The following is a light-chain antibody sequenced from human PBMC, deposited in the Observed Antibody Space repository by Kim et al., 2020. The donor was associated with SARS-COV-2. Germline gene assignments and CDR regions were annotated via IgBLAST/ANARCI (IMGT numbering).Light chain of an antibody. CDR2: QDA. Sequence: SYELTQPPSLSVSPGQTAIITCSGDKLGDKYAFWYQQKPGQSPMVVIYQDAKRPSGIPERFSGSSSGNTATLTISGTQPMDGADYYCQTWDSSTAIFGGG. CDR1: KLGDKY. V-gene: IGLV3-1*01. CDR3: QTWDSSTAI. J-gene: IGLJ2*01.